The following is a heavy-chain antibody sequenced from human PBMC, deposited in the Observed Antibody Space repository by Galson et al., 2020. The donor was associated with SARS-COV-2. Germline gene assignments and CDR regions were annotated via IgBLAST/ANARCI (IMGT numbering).Heavy chain of an antibody. CDR2: IYPGDSDT. J-gene: IGHJ6*03. Sequence: GESLKISCKGSGYSFTSYWIGWVRQMPGKGLEWMGIIYPGDSDTRYSPSFQGQVTISADKSISTAYLQWSSLKASDTAMYYCARRTYDFWSGYYTDWDYYYYYMDVWGKGTTVTVSS. V-gene: IGHV5-51*01. CDR1: GYSFTSYW. CDR3: ARRTYDFWSGYYTDWDYYYYYMDV. D-gene: IGHD3-3*01.